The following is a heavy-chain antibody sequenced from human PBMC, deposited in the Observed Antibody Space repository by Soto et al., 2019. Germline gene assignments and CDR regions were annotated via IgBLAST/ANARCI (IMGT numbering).Heavy chain of an antibody. J-gene: IGHJ5*02. CDR2: IWYDGSNK. CDR1: GFTFSSYG. V-gene: IGHV3-33*01. Sequence: QVQLVESGGGVVQPGRSLRLSCAASGFTFSSYGMHWVRQAPGKGLEWVAVIWYDGSNKYYADSVKGRFTISRDNSKNTLYLQMNSLRAEDTAVYYCARDLESFGVVTPFDPWVQGTLVTVSS. CDR3: ARDLESFGVVTPFDP. D-gene: IGHD3-3*01.